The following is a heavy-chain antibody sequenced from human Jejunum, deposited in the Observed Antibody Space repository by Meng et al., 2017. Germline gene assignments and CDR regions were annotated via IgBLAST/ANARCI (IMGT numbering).Heavy chain of an antibody. D-gene: IGHD4-17*01. V-gene: IGHV3-23*01. CDR1: GFTFTNYA. Sequence: GESLKISCAASGFTFTNYAIIWIRQAPGKGLEWVSSITGNGGGTHYAESVKGRFTISRDNSKNMVFLQMNSLRDEDTAVYFCAKDPNGDYLGAFDLWGQGTLVTVSS. CDR3: AKDPNGDYLGAFDL. J-gene: IGHJ4*02. CDR2: ITGNGGGT.